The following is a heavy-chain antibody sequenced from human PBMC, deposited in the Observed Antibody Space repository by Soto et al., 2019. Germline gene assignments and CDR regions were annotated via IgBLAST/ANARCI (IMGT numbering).Heavy chain of an antibody. V-gene: IGHV3-30*18. J-gene: IGHJ4*02. CDR1: GLTFSSYG. CDR3: AKDRAGDIYVAARSGLDY. Sequence: GGSLRLSCAASGLTFSSYGMHWVRQAPGKGLEWVAVISYDASNKYYADSVKGRFTISRDNSKNTLYLQMNSLRAEDTAVYYCAKDRAGDIYVAARSGLDYWGKGTLVTVSS. CDR2: ISYDASNK. D-gene: IGHD3-3*01.